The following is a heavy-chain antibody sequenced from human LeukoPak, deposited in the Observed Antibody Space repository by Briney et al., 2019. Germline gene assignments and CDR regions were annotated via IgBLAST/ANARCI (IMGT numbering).Heavy chain of an antibody. D-gene: IGHD6-25*01. Sequence: GGSLRLSCAASGFTFSDYYMSWIRQAPGKGLEWVSYISSSGSTIYYADSVKGRFTISRDNAKNSLYLQMNSLRAEDTAVYYCSKGSRAAGYYFDYWGQGTLVTVSS. J-gene: IGHJ4*02. V-gene: IGHV3-11*01. CDR1: GFTFSDYY. CDR2: ISSSGSTI. CDR3: SKGSRAAGYYFDY.